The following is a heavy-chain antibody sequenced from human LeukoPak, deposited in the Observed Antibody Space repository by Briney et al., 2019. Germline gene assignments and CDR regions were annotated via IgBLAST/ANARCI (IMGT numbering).Heavy chain of an antibody. J-gene: IGHJ4*02. D-gene: IGHD2-21*01. CDR1: GFTFSAYY. V-gene: IGHV3-11*06. CDR2: ISSSSSYT. CDR3: ARDLILDVSGDSG. Sequence: PGGSLRLSCAASGFTFSAYYMSWIRQAPGKGLEWVSYISSSSSYTNYAASVKGGFTITRDNAKNSLYLQMNSLRAEDTAVYYCARDLILDVSGDSGWGQGTLVTVSS.